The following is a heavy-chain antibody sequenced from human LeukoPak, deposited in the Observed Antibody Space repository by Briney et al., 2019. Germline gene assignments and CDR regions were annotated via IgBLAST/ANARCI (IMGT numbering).Heavy chain of an antibody. J-gene: IGHJ6*03. CDR3: ARETSQKGAHYMDV. CDR1: GVSFSGYY. D-gene: IGHD3-16*01. CDR2: INHSGST. Sequence: PSETLSLTCAVYGVSFSGYYWSWIRQPPGKGLEWIGEINHSGSTNYNPSLKSRVTISVDTSKNQFSLKLSSVTAADTAVYYCARETSQKGAHYMDVWGKGTTVTISS. V-gene: IGHV4-34*01.